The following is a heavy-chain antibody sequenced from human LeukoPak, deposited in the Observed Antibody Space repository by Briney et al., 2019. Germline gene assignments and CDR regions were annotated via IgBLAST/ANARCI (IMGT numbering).Heavy chain of an antibody. Sequence: SETLSLTCAVSGGSISSGGYSWSWIRQPPGKGLEWIGYIYHSGSTYYNPSLKSRVSISVDRSKNQFSLKLSSVTAADTAVYYCARGQYSSGWYVPASIYFDYWGQGTLVTVSS. J-gene: IGHJ4*02. D-gene: IGHD6-19*01. CDR3: ARGQYSSGWYVPASIYFDY. CDR2: IYHSGST. V-gene: IGHV4-30-2*01. CDR1: GGSISSGGYS.